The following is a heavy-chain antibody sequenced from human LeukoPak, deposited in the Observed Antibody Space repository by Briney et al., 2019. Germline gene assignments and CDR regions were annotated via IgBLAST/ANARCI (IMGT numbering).Heavy chain of an antibody. Sequence: ASVKVSCKASGYTFTSYDINWVRQATGQGLEWMGWMNPNSGNTGYAQKFQGRVTMTRDMSTSTVYMELSSLRSEDTAVYYCARDSYYYGSGALGPDYWGQGTLVTVSS. J-gene: IGHJ4*02. CDR3: ARDSYYYGSGALGPDY. D-gene: IGHD3-10*01. V-gene: IGHV1-8*01. CDR1: GYTFTSYD. CDR2: MNPNSGNT.